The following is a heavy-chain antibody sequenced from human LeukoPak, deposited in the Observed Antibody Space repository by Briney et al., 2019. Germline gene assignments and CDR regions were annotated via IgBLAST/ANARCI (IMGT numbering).Heavy chain of an antibody. Sequence: ASVTVSCKASGYTFTGYFLHWVRQAPGQGLEWMGWINPNSGGTHYAQKLKGRVTMTRDTYISTAYMELSRLRSDDTAVYYCTRGRKLAAAGTLFDPWGQGTLVTVSP. CDR2: INPNSGGT. V-gene: IGHV1-2*02. D-gene: IGHD6-13*01. CDR3: TRGRKLAAAGTLFDP. CDR1: GYTFTGYF. J-gene: IGHJ5*02.